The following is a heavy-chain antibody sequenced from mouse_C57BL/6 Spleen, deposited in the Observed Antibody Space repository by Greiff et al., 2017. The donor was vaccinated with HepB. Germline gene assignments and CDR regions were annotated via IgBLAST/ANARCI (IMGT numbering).Heavy chain of an antibody. J-gene: IGHJ4*01. CDR2: ISDGGSYT. Sequence: EVQGVESGGGLVKPGGSLKLSCAASGFTFSSYAMSWVRQTPEKRLEWVATISDGGSYTYYPDNVKGRFTISRDNAKNTPYLQMSHLKSEDTAMYYCARGGLNYAMDYWGQGTSVTVSS. CDR3: ARGGLNYAMDY. D-gene: IGHD3-3*01. CDR1: GFTFSSYA. V-gene: IGHV5-4*01.